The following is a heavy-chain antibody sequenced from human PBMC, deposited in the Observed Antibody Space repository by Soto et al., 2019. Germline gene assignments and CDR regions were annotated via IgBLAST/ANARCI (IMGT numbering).Heavy chain of an antibody. Sequence: PSETLSLTCTVSGVSISSGDYYWSWVRQPPGKGLEWIGEIYHSGSTNYNPSLKSRVTISVDKSKNQFSLKLSSVTAADTAVYYCARAPYDSSGYYIAFDIWGQGTMVTVSS. CDR3: ARAPYDSSGYYIAFDI. CDR1: GVSISSGDY. J-gene: IGHJ3*02. V-gene: IGHV4-4*02. D-gene: IGHD3-22*01. CDR2: IYHSGST.